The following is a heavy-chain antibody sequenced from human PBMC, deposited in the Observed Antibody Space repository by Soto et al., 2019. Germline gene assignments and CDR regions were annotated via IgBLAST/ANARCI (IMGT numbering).Heavy chain of an antibody. CDR2: IFSNDDK. V-gene: IGHV2-26*01. Sequence: QVSLKESGPVLVKPTETLMLTCTVSGFSLSNPRMGVSWIRQPPGKALEWLAHIFSNDDKSYSTSLKSRVTISKDTSKSQVVLTMTNMDPVDTATYYCARVYDSSGYEYWGQGTLVTVSS. CDR1: GFSLSNPRMG. D-gene: IGHD3-22*01. J-gene: IGHJ4*02. CDR3: ARVYDSSGYEY.